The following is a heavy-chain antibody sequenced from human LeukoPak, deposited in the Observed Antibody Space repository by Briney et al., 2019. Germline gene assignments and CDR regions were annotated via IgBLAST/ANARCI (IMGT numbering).Heavy chain of an antibody. CDR2: IIPILGIA. J-gene: IGHJ6*02. D-gene: IGHD4-17*01. V-gene: IGHV1-69*04. CDR1: GGTFSSYA. CDR3: ARDSTVTTWDYYYGMDV. Sequence: SVKVSCKASGGTFSSYAISWVRQAPGQGLEWMGRIIPILGIANYAQKLQGRVTITADKSTSTAYMELSSLRSEDTAVYYCARDSTVTTWDYYYGMDVWGQGTTVTVSS.